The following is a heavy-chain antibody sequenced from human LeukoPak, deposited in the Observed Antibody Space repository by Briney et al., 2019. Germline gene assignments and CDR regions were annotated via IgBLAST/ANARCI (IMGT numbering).Heavy chain of an antibody. Sequence: SETPSLTCTVSGGSISSYYWSWIRQPPGKGLEWIGYIYYSGSTNYNPSLKSRVTISVDTSKNQFSLKLSSVTAADTAVYYCARADSHYDFWSGPAFDYWGQGTLVTVSS. V-gene: IGHV4-59*01. CDR2: IYYSGST. CDR3: ARADSHYDFWSGPAFDY. J-gene: IGHJ4*02. CDR1: GGSISSYY. D-gene: IGHD3-3*01.